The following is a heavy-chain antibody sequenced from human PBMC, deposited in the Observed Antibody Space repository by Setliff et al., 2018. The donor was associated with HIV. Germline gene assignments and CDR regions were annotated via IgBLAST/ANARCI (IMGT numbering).Heavy chain of an antibody. CDR3: ARARRDASGYWGHFFYYMDV. CDR1: GFTFSSYW. V-gene: IGHV3-7*03. D-gene: IGHD3-22*01. CDR2: INQDASKK. J-gene: IGHJ6*03. Sequence: GGSLRLSCEASGFTFSSYWMSWVRQAPGKGLEWVANINQDASKKYYVDSVKGRFTISRDNAKSSLYLQMSSLTADDTAAYYCARARRDASGYWGHFFYYMDVWGKGTTVTVSS.